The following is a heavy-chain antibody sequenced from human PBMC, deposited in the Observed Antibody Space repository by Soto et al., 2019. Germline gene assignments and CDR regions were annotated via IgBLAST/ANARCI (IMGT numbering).Heavy chain of an antibody. V-gene: IGHV3-30-3*01. D-gene: IGHD6-25*01. CDR3: AREPVRRLQGPDYYYFGMDV. J-gene: IGHJ6*02. Sequence: GGSLRLSCAASGFTFSSYAMHWVRHAPGKGLEWVALISFDGSDKYYADSVKGRFTISRDNSKNMLYLQMNSLRVEDTAVYYCAREPVRRLQGPDYYYFGMDVWGQGTTVTVSS. CDR1: GFTFSSYA. CDR2: ISFDGSDK.